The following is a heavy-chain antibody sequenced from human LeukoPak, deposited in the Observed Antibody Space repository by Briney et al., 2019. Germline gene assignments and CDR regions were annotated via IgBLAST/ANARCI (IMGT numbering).Heavy chain of an antibody. J-gene: IGHJ4*02. CDR3: ARLGAYCGGDCYADY. V-gene: IGHV1-2*02. Sequence: ASVKASCKASGYTFTGYYMHWVRQAPGQGLEWMGWINPNSGGTNYAQKFQGRVTMTRDTSISTAYMELSRLRSDDTAVYYCARLGAYCGGDCYADYWGQGTLVTVSS. CDR1: GYTFTGYY. CDR2: INPNSGGT. D-gene: IGHD2-21*01.